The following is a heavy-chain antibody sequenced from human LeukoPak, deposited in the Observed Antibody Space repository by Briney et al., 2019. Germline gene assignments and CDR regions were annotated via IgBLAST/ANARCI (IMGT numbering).Heavy chain of an antibody. J-gene: IGHJ4*02. CDR2: IYSGGST. CDR1: GFTVSINY. CDR3: ARGIRSGYSWLRY. V-gene: IGHV3-53*01. Sequence: GGSLRLSCAASGFTVSINYMNWVRQAPGKGLEWVSVIYSGGSTYYADSVKGRFTISRDNSKNTLYLQMNSLRAEDTAVYYCARGIRSGYSWLRYWGQGTLVTVSS. D-gene: IGHD3-3*01.